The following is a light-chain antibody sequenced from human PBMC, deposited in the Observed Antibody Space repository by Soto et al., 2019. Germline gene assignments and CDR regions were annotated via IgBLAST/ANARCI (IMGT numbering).Light chain of an antibody. CDR3: QQAASFPST. V-gene: IGKV1-12*01. CDR1: QGVSTW. CDR2: TAS. J-gene: IGKJ5*01. Sequence: DIQMTQSPSSVSASVGDRVTITCRASQGVSTWLAWYQQKPGKAPNLLIYTASSLQSGVPSRFSGSGAGTDFTLTIHGLQPEDFATYYCQQAASFPSTFGQGTRLEI.